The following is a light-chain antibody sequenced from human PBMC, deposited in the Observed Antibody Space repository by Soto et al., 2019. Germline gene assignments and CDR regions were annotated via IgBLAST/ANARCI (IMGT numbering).Light chain of an antibody. CDR1: QNINNL. CDR3: QHRRT. CDR2: DAS. V-gene: IGKV1-5*01. J-gene: IGKJ1*01. Sequence: DIQMTQSPSTLSASVGDRVTITCRASQNINNLLAWYQQKPGKAPNLLIYDASSLKSGVPLRFGGSGSGTEFTLTISSLQPDDFATFYCQHRRTFGQWTKVETK.